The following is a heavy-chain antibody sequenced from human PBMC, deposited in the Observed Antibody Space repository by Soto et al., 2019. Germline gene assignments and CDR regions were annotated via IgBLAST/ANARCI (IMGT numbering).Heavy chain of an antibody. D-gene: IGHD3-3*01. CDR2: IYYSGST. V-gene: IGHV4-59*08. Sequence: SETLSLTCTVSGGSISSYYWSWIRQPPGKGLEWIGYIYYSGSTNYNPSLKSRVTISVDTSKNQFSLKLSSVTAADTAVYYCARSAPRRFLEWLGPMDVWGKGTTVTVSS. J-gene: IGHJ6*03. CDR3: ARSAPRRFLEWLGPMDV. CDR1: GGSISSYY.